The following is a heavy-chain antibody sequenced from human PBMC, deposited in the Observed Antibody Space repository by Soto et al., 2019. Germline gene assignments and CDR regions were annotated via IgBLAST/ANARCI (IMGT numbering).Heavy chain of an antibody. J-gene: IGHJ3*02. CDR2: IKSKTDGGTT. CDR1: GFTFSNAW. D-gene: IGHD1-26*01. Sequence: VGSLRLSCAASGFTFSNAWTSWVRQAPGKGLEWVGRIKSKTDGGTTDYAAPVKGRFTISRDDSKNTLYLQMNSLKTEDTAVYYCTTVVGAPYAFDIWGQGTMVTVSS. V-gene: IGHV3-15*01. CDR3: TTVVGAPYAFDI.